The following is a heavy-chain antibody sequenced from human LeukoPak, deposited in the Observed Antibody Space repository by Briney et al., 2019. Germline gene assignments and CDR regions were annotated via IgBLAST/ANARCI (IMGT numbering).Heavy chain of an antibody. J-gene: IGHJ5*02. D-gene: IGHD3-10*01. CDR3: ARDRVTMVRGIGNWFDP. V-gene: IGHV1-3*01. Sequence: ASVKVSCKASGYTFTSYAMHWVRQAPGQRLEWMGWINAGSGNTKYSQKFQGRVTITRDTSASTAYMELSSLRSEDTAVYYCARDRVTMVRGIGNWFDPWGQGTLVTVSS. CDR2: INAGSGNT. CDR1: GYTFTSYA.